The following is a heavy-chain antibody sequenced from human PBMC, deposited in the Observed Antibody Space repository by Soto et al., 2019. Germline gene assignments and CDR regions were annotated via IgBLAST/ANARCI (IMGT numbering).Heavy chain of an antibody. J-gene: IGHJ6*02. CDR1: SDSMNSGGYY. Sequence: QVQLQESGPGLVKPSQTLSLTCSVSSDSMNSGGYYWSWIRQHPGKGLEWIGYIYSNGDTYYNPSLNSRSTISVDTAKYQFCRGVASVTAAYAAVYYCARRGASSSVYSYSAMDVWGQGTTVTVSS. D-gene: IGHD6-6*01. CDR2: IYSNGDT. V-gene: IGHV4-31*03. CDR3: ARRGASSSVYSYSAMDV.